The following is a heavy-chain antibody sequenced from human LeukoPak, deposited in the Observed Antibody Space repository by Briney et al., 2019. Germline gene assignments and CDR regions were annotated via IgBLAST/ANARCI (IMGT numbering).Heavy chain of an antibody. V-gene: IGHV4-30-4*01. Sequence: PSQTLSLTCTVSGGSISSGDYYWSWLRQPPGKGLEWIGYIYYSGSTYYNPSLKSRVTISVDTSKNQFSLKLSSVTAADTAVYYCARDWSGYGDAFDIWGQGTMVTVSS. D-gene: IGHD3-3*01. J-gene: IGHJ3*02. CDR3: ARDWSGYGDAFDI. CDR2: IYYSGST. CDR1: GGSISSGDYY.